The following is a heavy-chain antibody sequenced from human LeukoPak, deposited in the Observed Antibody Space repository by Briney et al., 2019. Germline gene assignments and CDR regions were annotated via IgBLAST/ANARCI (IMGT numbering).Heavy chain of an antibody. CDR2: IDYSGST. V-gene: IGHV4-59*08. CDR1: GGSISSYY. J-gene: IGHJ6*03. Sequence: PSETLSLTCTVSGGSISSYYWRWIRQPPGRGLEWIGYIDYSGSTNYNPSLKSRVTISVGTSKNQFSLKLNSVTAADTAVYYCARRRTTGLSGYMDVWGKGTTVTVSS. CDR3: ARRRTTGLSGYMDV. D-gene: IGHD2-2*01.